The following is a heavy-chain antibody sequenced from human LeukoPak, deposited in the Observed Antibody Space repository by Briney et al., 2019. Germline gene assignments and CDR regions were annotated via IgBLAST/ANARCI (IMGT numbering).Heavy chain of an antibody. CDR1: GFSFSNYP. D-gene: IGHD4-11*01. Sequence: GGSLTLSCSASGFSFSNYPMHWVRQAPGKGLAYVSAISTNGGSTYYADSVKGRFTISRENSKNTVYLQMSSLRTDDTAVYYCVKANDYSNYGGYYFDSWGQGTLVTVSS. CDR2: ISTNGGST. CDR3: VKANDYSNYGGYYFDS. J-gene: IGHJ4*02. V-gene: IGHV3-64D*09.